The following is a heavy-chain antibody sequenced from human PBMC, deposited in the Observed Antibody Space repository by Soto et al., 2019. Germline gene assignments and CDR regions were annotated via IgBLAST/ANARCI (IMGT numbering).Heavy chain of an antibody. V-gene: IGHV3-23*01. D-gene: IGHD6-19*01. CDR1: GFTFRGHA. CDR2: IIDDGGRA. CDR3: AKDKMEQWLVGGYFDY. Sequence: GGSLRLSCSASGFTFRGHAMSWVRQTPGKGLEWVSAIIDDGGRAYYADSVKGRFTISRDNSKNTLPLQMNSLRAEGTAVYYCAKDKMEQWLVGGYFDYWGQGTQVTV. J-gene: IGHJ4*02.